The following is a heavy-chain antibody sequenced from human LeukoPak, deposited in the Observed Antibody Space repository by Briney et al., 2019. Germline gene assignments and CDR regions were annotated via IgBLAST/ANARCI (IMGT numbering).Heavy chain of an antibody. CDR3: ARLRHYYGSGSYYTALDY. J-gene: IGHJ4*02. CDR2: IYTSGST. D-gene: IGHD3-10*01. Sequence: SETLSLTCTVSGGSISSYYWSWIRQPAGKGLEWIGRIYTSGSTNYNPSLKSRVTMSVDTSKNQFSLKLSSVTAADTAVYYCARLRHYYGSGSYYTALDYWGQGTLVTVSS. CDR1: GGSISSYY. V-gene: IGHV4-4*07.